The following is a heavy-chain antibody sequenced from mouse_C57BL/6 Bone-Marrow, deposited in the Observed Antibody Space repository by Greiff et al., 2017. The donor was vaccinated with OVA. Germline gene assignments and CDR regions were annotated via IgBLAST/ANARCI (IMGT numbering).Heavy chain of an antibody. CDR2: ISDGGSYT. CDR1: GFTFSSYA. J-gene: IGHJ3*01. Sequence: EVNVVESGGGLVKPGGSLKLSCAASGFTFSSYAMSWVRQTPEKRLEWVATISDGGSYTYYPDNVKGRFTISRDNAKNNLYLQMSHLKSEDTAMYYCARDGGPFYGSRFAYWGQGTLVTVSA. CDR3: ARDGGPFYGSRFAY. V-gene: IGHV5-4*01. D-gene: IGHD1-1*01.